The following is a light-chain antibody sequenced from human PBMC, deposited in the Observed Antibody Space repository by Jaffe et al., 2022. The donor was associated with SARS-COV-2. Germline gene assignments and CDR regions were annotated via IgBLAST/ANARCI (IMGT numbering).Light chain of an antibody. Sequence: QLVLTQSPSASASLGASVKLTCTLSSGHSNYVIAWHQQQPEKGPRFLMRVNSDGSHIKGDGIPDRFSGSSSGAERYLTISSLQSEDEADYYCQTWDAGIVFGGGTKLTVL. CDR3: QTWDAGIV. J-gene: IGLJ3*02. V-gene: IGLV4-69*01. CDR2: VNSDGSH. CDR1: SGHSNYV.